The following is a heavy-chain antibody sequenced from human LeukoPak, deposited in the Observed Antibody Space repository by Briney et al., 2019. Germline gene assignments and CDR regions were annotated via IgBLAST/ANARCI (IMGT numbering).Heavy chain of an antibody. CDR3: ARGQLLFDY. CDR2: IWYDGNKK. D-gene: IGHD2-2*01. CDR1: GFTFSSYG. J-gene: IGHJ4*02. Sequence: PGRSLRPSCAASGFTFSSYGLHWVRQAPGKGLEWVAVIWYDGNKKYYADSVKGRFTISRDNSKNTLYLQMNSLRAEDTAVYYCARGQLLFDYWGQGTLVTVSS. V-gene: IGHV3-33*01.